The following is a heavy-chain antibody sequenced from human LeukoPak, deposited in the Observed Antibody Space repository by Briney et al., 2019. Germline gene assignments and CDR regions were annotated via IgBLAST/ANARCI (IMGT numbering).Heavy chain of an antibody. V-gene: IGHV3-74*01. CDR2: INPDGSTT. CDR3: ARDLHYYYYMDV. CDR1: GFTFSNYW. Sequence: GGSLRLSCAASGFTFSNYWMHWVRQDPGKGLVWVSFINPDGSTTNYADSVKGRFTISRDNAKNALYLQMNSLRAEDTAVYYCARDLHYYYYMDVWGKGTTVTVSS. J-gene: IGHJ6*03.